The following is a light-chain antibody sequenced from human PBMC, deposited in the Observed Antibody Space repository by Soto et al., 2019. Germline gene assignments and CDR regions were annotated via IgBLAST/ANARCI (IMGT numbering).Light chain of an antibody. J-gene: IGLJ1*01. CDR1: TSDVGGYNF. CDR2: EVS. V-gene: IGLV2-14*01. CDR3: SSYPSSGNRV. Sequence: QSALTQTASVSGSPGQSITISCTGTTSDVGGYNFVSWYQLHPGKAPKLMIFEVSNRPVGVSNRFSGSKFGNTASLTNSGLQAEDEADYYYSSYPSSGNRVFGTGKKLTVL.